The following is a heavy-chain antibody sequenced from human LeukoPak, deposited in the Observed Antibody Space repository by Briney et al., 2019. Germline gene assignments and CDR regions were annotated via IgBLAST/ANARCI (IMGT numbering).Heavy chain of an antibody. J-gene: IGHJ4*02. V-gene: IGHV4-59*01. Sequence: PSETLSLTCTVSGVSISSYYWSWIRQPPGKGLEWIGYIYYSGSTNYNPSLKSRVTISVDTSKNQFSLKLSSVTAADTAVYYCARVGYYDSSGYLDYWGQGTLVTVSS. CDR3: ARVGYYDSSGYLDY. CDR2: IYYSGST. CDR1: GVSISSYY. D-gene: IGHD3-22*01.